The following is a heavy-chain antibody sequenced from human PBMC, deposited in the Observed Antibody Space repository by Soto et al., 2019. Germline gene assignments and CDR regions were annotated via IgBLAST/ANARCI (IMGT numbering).Heavy chain of an antibody. CDR1: GFTFSSYW. D-gene: IGHD3-10*01. Sequence: GGSLRLSCAASGFTFSSYWMHWVRQAPGKGLVWASRINSDGSSTSYADSVKGRFTISRDNAKNTLYLQMNSLRAEDTAVYYCATNYYYGSGSPKGDYYYGMDVWGQGTTVTVSS. CDR3: ATNYYYGSGSPKGDYYYGMDV. V-gene: IGHV3-74*01. J-gene: IGHJ6*02. CDR2: INSDGSST.